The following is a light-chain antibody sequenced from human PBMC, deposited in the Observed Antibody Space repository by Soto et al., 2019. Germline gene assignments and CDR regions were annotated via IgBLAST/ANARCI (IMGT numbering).Light chain of an antibody. V-gene: IGKV3-20*01. J-gene: IGKJ2*01. CDR3: QQSGSSPYT. Sequence: EIVLTQSPGTLSLSPGERATLSCRASQTVRSSYLAWYQQKPGQAPRLLIYGASNRATGIPDRFSGSGSGTDFTLTISRLEPEDFAVYYCQQSGSSPYTFGQGTKLEIK. CDR1: QTVRSSY. CDR2: GAS.